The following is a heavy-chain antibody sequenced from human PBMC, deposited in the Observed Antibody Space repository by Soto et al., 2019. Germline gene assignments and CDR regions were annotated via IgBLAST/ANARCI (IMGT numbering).Heavy chain of an antibody. J-gene: IGHJ4*02. CDR2: IYPSDSDT. V-gene: IGHV5-51*01. Sequence: ESLKISCKCSGYNFAGYWIAWVRQMPGKGLELMGIIYPSDSDTRYRPSFQGQVTISADKSISSAYLQWSSLRASDTAMYYCARGGVSTRTFDYWGQGTQVTVYS. CDR3: ARGGVSTRTFDY. D-gene: IGHD3-3*01. CDR1: GYNFAGYW.